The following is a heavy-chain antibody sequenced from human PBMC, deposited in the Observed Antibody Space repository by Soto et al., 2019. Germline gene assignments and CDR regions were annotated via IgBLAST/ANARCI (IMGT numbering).Heavy chain of an antibody. V-gene: IGHV3-21*01. CDR2: ISSSSSYI. D-gene: IGHD3-3*01. Sequence: GWSLRLSCAASGFTFSSYSMNWVRQAPGKGLEWVSSISSSSSYIYYADSVKGRFTISRDNAKNSLYLQMNSLRAEDTAVYYCAREPIALFGVVIEYEGVDYWGQGSLVPVSS. J-gene: IGHJ4*02. CDR3: AREPIALFGVVIEYEGVDY. CDR1: GFTFSSYS.